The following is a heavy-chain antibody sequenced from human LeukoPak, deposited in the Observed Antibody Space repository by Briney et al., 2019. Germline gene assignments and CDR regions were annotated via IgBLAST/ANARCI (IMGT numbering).Heavy chain of an antibody. CDR2: IKQDGSEK. J-gene: IGHJ4*02. D-gene: IGHD1-26*01. CDR3: ARDRSGSL. Sequence: HSGRSLRLSCAASGFTFSSYAMHWVRQAPGKGLEWVANIKQDGSEKYYVDSVKGRFTISRDNAKNSLYLQMNSLRAEDTAVYYCARDRSGSLWGQGTLVTVSS. V-gene: IGHV3-7*01. CDR1: GFTFSSYA.